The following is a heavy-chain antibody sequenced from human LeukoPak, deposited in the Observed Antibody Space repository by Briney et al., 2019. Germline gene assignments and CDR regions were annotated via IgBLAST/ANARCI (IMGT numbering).Heavy chain of an antibody. J-gene: IGHJ4*02. Sequence: GASVKVSCKASIDTFSSYAISWVRQAPGQGLEWMGGIFPIFDTTNYAQKFQGRVTITADESTSTAYMELSSLRSEDTAVYYCATPFYDILTGYYRYYFDYWGQGTLVTVSS. D-gene: IGHD3-9*01. CDR3: ATPFYDILTGYYRYYFDY. CDR1: IDTFSSYA. V-gene: IGHV1-69*13. CDR2: IFPIFDTT.